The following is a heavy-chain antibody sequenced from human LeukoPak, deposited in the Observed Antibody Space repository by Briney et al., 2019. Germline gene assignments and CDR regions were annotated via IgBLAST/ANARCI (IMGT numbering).Heavy chain of an antibody. Sequence: GGSLRLSCAASGFRFSDYGIHWVRQAPGKGLEWVAFIRFDATIKYYTDSVKGRFTISRDNSKNTVYFQMNSLRPEDTAVYYCARADYYFFMDVWGKGTTVTVSS. CDR1: GFRFSDYG. J-gene: IGHJ6*03. CDR2: IRFDATIK. V-gene: IGHV3-30*02. CDR3: ARADYYFFMDV. D-gene: IGHD6-19*01.